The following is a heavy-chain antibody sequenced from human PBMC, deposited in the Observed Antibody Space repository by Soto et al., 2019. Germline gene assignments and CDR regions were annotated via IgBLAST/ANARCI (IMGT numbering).Heavy chain of an antibody. V-gene: IGHV4-39*02. J-gene: IGHJ3*02. CDR3: ARVQAFTGPHEDAFDI. CDR1: GGPIHSTTYY. Sequence: QLQLQESGPGLVKPSETLSLTCTVSGGPIHSTTYYWGWIRQPPGKRLEWIGSVYYSGTTYYNPSLESRVTISVDTSKNHLSLSLKSVTAADTALYYCARVQAFTGPHEDAFDIWGPGTRVIVSS. CDR2: VYYSGTT.